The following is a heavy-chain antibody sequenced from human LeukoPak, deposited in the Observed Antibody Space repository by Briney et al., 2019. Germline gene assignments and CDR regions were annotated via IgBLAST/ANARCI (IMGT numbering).Heavy chain of an antibody. CDR3: ARDPAGGYDVLTGYYYYYMDV. Sequence: GASVKVSCKASGYTLSDYYLHWVRQAPGQGLEWMGWINPNSGDTNYGQKFQGRVTMSSDTSITTAYMDLRRLRSDDTAVYYCARDPAGGYDVLTGYYYYYMDVWGKGTTVTISS. V-gene: IGHV1-2*02. CDR2: INPNSGDT. CDR1: GYTLSDYY. J-gene: IGHJ6*03. D-gene: IGHD3-9*01.